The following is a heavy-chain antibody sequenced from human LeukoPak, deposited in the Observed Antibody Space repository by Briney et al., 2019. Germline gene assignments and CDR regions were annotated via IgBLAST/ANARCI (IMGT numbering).Heavy chain of an antibody. CDR3: ARDRHLITIFGVVPREDYGMDV. CDR2: IYYSGST. J-gene: IGHJ6*02. D-gene: IGHD3-3*01. V-gene: IGHV4-59*01. Sequence: SETLSLTCAVYGGSFSGYYWSWIRQPPGKGLEWIGYIYYSGSTNYNPSLKSRVTISVDTSKNQFSLKLSSVTAADTAVYYCARDRHLITIFGVVPREDYGMDVWGQGTTVTVSS. CDR1: GGSFSGYY.